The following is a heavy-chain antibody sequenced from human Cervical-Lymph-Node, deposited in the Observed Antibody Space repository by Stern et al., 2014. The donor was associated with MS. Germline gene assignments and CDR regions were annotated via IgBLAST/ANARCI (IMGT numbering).Heavy chain of an antibody. D-gene: IGHD3-16*01. Sequence: QLQLQESGPGLVKPSQTLSLTCTVSGASISSVGYYWTWIRQHPGKGLEWIGYISYIGSTYYNPSLLSRVSISVDTSESQFSLNLSSVTAADTALYYCARSDRLWGSFDYWGQGTLVTVSS. J-gene: IGHJ4*02. CDR3: ARSDRLWGSFDY. CDR1: GASISSVGYY. V-gene: IGHV4-31*03. CDR2: ISYIGST.